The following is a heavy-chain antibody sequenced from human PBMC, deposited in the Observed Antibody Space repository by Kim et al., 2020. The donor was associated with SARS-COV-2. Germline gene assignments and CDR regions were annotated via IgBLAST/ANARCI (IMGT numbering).Heavy chain of an antibody. J-gene: IGHJ4*02. CDR1: GFTFSDNY. CDR2: ISSSGRT. V-gene: IGHV3-11*06. D-gene: IGHD5-12*01. CDR3: ARDKDGYNSFDY. Sequence: GGSLRLSCAASGFTFSDNYMAWIRQAPGQGLEWLSDISSSGRTSYDDSVEDRYIISRDNTKKSLFFQLSSLSVDDAAVYYCARDKDGYNSFDYWGQGILVTVSS.